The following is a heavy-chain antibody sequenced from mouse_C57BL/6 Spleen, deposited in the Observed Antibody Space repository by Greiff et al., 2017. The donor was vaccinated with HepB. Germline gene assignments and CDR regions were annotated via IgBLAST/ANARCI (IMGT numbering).Heavy chain of an antibody. V-gene: IGHV1-81*01. CDR2: IYPRSGNT. D-gene: IGHD3-2*02. CDR3: ARSGDSSGYVWFAY. CDR1: GYTFTSYG. Sequence: VQLVESGAELARPGASVKLSCKASGYTFTSYGISWVKQRTGQGLEWIGEIYPRSGNTYYNEKFKGKATLTADKSSSTAYMELRSLTSEDSAVYFCARSGDSSGYVWFAYWGQGTLVTVSA. J-gene: IGHJ3*01.